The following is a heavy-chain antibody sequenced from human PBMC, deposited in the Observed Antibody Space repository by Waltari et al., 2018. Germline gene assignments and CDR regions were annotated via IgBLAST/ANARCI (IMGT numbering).Heavy chain of an antibody. Sequence: QLVQSGAAVLEAGASLTISCQGSGYNFNTYWVSWVRQMPGKGLEWMGIIYPSDSDTRYSPSFQGQVTISADKSINTVYLQWSSLEASDTATYYCARGSRDDWFDPWGQGTLVTVSS. D-gene: IGHD3-10*01. CDR2: IYPSDSDT. CDR3: ARGSRDDWFDP. V-gene: IGHV5-51*03. CDR1: GYNFNTYW. J-gene: IGHJ5*02.